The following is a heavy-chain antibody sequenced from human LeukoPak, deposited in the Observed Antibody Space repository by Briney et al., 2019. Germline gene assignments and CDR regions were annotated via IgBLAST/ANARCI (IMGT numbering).Heavy chain of an antibody. V-gene: IGHV3-21*01. CDR1: GFTFSSCS. Sequence: GGSLRLSCAASGFTFSSCSMNWVRQAPGKGLEWLSSISSSSSYIYYADSVKGRFTISRDNAKNSLYLQMNSLRAEDTAVYYCARGPDYYGSGSYPNWFDPWGQGTLVTVSS. CDR3: ARGPDYYGSGSYPNWFDP. J-gene: IGHJ5*02. D-gene: IGHD3-10*01. CDR2: ISSSSSYI.